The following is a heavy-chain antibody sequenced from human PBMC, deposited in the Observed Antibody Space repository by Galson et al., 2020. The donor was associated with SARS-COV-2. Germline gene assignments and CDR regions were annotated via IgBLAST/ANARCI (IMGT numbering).Heavy chain of an antibody. D-gene: IGHD2-15*01. Sequence: SETLSLTCAVSGGSISSGGSSWSWIRQPPGKGLEWIGYIYHSGTTFYNPSLEGRVPISIDRSKHQFSLNLNSVTAADTAVYYCARVRWDYGSGAFRYYLDYWGQGTLVTVSS. CDR2: IYHSGTT. CDR1: GGSISSGGSS. J-gene: IGHJ4*02. V-gene: IGHV4-30-2*01. CDR3: ARVRWDYGSGAFRYYLDY.